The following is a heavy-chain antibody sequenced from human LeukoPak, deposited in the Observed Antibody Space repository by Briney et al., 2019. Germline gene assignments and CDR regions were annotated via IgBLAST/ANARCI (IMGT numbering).Heavy chain of an antibody. V-gene: IGHV3-21*01. CDR1: GFTFSSYS. J-gene: IGHJ6*03. CDR3: ARGYCSSTSCYKLDYYYMDV. D-gene: IGHD2-2*02. Sequence: GGSLRLSCAASGFTFSSYSMNWVRQAPGKGLEWVSSISSSSSYIYYADLVKGRFTISRDNAKNSLYLQMNSLRAEDTAVYYCARGYCSSTSCYKLDYYYMDVWGKGTTVTVSS. CDR2: ISSSSSYI.